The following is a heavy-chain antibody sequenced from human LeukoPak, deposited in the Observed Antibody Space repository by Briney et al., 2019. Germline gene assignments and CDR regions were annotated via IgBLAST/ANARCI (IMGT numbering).Heavy chain of an antibody. V-gene: IGHV4-59*01. J-gene: IGHJ4*02. D-gene: IGHD5-12*01. Sequence: PSETLSLTCTVSGGSMNTYYWSWIRQPPGKGLEWIGYIYSSGSNNCNPSLKRRVTMSVDTSKNQLYLNLSSVTAADTAVYYCARDYGGYRFDFWGQGSLVSVSS. CDR1: GGSMNTYY. CDR2: IYSSGSN. CDR3: ARDYGGYRFDF.